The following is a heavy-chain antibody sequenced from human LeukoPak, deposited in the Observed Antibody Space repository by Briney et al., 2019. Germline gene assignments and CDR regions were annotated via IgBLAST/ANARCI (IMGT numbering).Heavy chain of an antibody. CDR2: IYYSGST. D-gene: IGHD6-13*01. V-gene: IGHV4-59*01. CDR3: ARDSASSSFIWGLDY. CDR1: GGSISSYY. J-gene: IGHJ4*02. Sequence: PSETLSLTCTVSGGSISSYYWSWIRQPPGKGLEWIGYIYYSGSTNYNPSLKSRVTISVDTSKNQFSLKLSSVTAADTAVYYCARDSASSSFIWGLDYWGQGTLVTVSS.